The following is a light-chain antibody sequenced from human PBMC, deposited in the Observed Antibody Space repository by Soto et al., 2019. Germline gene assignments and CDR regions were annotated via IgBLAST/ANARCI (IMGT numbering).Light chain of an antibody. J-gene: IGKJ1*01. CDR2: DAS. Sequence: IVFTQSPGTLSLSPGERATLSCRASQSVISSYLAWYQQKPGQAPRLLIYDASNRATGIPARFSGSGSGTDFTLTISSLEPEDFAVYYCQQRSNWPSWTFGQGTKVDIK. V-gene: IGKV3-11*01. CDR3: QQRSNWPSWT. CDR1: QSVISSY.